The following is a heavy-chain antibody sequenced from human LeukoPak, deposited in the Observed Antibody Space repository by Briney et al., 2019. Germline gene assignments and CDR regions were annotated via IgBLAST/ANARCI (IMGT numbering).Heavy chain of an antibody. CDR3: ASYYDSSDKKAVDY. J-gene: IGHJ4*02. D-gene: IGHD3-22*01. V-gene: IGHV4-34*01. CDR1: GGSFSGYY. Sequence: SETLSLTCAVYGGSFSGYYWSWIRQPPGKGLEWIGEINHSGSTNYNPSLKSRVTISVDTSKNQFSLKLSSVTAADTAVYYCASYYDSSDKKAVDYWGQGTLVTVSS. CDR2: INHSGST.